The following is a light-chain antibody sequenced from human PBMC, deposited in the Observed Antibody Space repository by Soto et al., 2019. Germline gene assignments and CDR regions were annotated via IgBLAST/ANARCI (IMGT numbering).Light chain of an antibody. J-gene: IGKJ5*01. V-gene: IGKV3-15*01. Sequence: IMLTQSPATLSVSPGERATLSFRASQRVSSNLAWYQQKPGQAPRLLIYGASTRATGIPARFSGSGSGTEFTLTISSLQSEDFAVYYCQQYNNWPPITFGQGTRLEIK. CDR2: GAS. CDR3: QQYNNWPPIT. CDR1: QRVSSN.